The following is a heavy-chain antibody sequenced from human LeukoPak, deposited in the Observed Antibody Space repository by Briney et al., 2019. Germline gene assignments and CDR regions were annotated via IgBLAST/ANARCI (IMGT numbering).Heavy chain of an antibody. CDR3: AKGPPSLHYYGSGSVDY. CDR1: GFTVSSNY. V-gene: IGHV3-23*01. CDR2: ISGSGDST. D-gene: IGHD3-10*01. Sequence: QPGGSLRLSCAASGFTVSSNYMSWVRQAPGKGLEWVSGISGSGDSTYYADSVKGRFTISRDNPKKTLYLLMNSLRAEDTAVYYCAKGPPSLHYYGSGSVDYWGQGTLVAVSS. J-gene: IGHJ4*02.